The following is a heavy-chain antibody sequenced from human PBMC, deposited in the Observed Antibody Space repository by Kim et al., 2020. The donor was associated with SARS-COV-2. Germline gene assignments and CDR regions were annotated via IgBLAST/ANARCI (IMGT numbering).Heavy chain of an antibody. CDR3: SAAAAYYYGMDV. CDR2: IYYSGST. CDR1: GGSISSSSYY. V-gene: IGHV4-39*01. Sequence: SETLSLTCTVSGGSISSSSYYWGWIRQPPGKGLEWIGSIYYSGSTYYNPSLKSRVTISVDTSKNQFSLKLSSVTAADTAVYYCSAAAAYYYGMDVWGQGTTVTVSS. J-gene: IGHJ6*02. D-gene: IGHD6-13*01.